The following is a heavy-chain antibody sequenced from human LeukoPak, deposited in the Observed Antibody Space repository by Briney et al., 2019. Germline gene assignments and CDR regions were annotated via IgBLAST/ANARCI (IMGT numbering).Heavy chain of an antibody. Sequence: SETLSLTCTVSGGSISTSSYYWGWIRQPPGKGLEWIGNIYYSGSTYYNPSLKSRVTISVDTSKNQFSLKLSSVTAADTAVYYCARDGRFPPEVLPRYFDYWGQGTLVTVSS. CDR1: GGSISTSSYY. J-gene: IGHJ4*02. CDR2: IYYSGST. CDR3: ARDGRFPPEVLPRYFDY. D-gene: IGHD1-26*01. V-gene: IGHV4-39*07.